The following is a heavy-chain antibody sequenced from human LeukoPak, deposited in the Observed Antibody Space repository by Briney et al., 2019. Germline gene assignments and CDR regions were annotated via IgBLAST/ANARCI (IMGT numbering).Heavy chain of an antibody. V-gene: IGHV1-46*01. D-gene: IGHD2-21*01. J-gene: IGHJ4*02. CDR3: ARVRAIGFDY. CDR2: INPSDGST. Sequence: ASVKVSCKATGYTFSMYNMHRVRQAPGQGLEWMGIINPSDGSTNYAQKFQGRVTMTRDMSTRTVYLDLSSLRSEDTAVYYCARVRAIGFDYWGQGTLVTVSS. CDR1: GYTFSMYN.